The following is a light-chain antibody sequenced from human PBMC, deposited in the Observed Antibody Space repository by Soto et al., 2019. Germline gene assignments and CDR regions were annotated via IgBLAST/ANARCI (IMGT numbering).Light chain of an antibody. CDR1: SSDVGGYNY. J-gene: IGLJ1*01. CDR2: DVS. CDR3: DSYSSSTTLYL. Sequence: QSALTQPASVSESPGQSITISCTGTSSDVGGYNYVSWYQQHPGKAPKLMISDVSNRPSGVSIRFSGSKSGNTASLTISGLQAEDEADYYCDSYSSSTTLYLFGTGTKVTVL. V-gene: IGLV2-14*01.